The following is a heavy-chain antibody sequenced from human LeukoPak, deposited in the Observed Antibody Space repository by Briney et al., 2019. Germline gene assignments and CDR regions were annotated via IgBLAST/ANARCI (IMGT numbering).Heavy chain of an antibody. Sequence: GGSLRLSCAASGFTFSDHYMSWIRQAPGKGLEWVSYISSMGSAIYYADSVKGRFTISRDNAKNSLYLQMNSLRAEDTAVYYCARVKGSYSVDYWGQGILVTVSS. V-gene: IGHV3-11*01. D-gene: IGHD1-26*01. J-gene: IGHJ4*02. CDR2: ISSMGSAI. CDR1: GFTFSDHY. CDR3: ARVKGSYSVDY.